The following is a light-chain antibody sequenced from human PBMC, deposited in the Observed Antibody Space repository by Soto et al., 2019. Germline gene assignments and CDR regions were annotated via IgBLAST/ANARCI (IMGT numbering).Light chain of an antibody. CDR3: QSYDTSLSVV. Sequence: QPVLTQPPSVSGAPGQRVTISCTGSSSNIGARYDVHWYQQLPGTAPKLLIYTNSNRPSGVPDRFSGSKSGTSASLAITGLQAEDEADYYRQSYDTSLSVVFGGGTQLTVL. CDR1: SSNIGARYD. CDR2: TNS. J-gene: IGLJ2*01. V-gene: IGLV1-40*01.